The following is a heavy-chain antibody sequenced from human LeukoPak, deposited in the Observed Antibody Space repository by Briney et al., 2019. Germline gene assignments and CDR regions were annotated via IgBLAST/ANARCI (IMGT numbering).Heavy chain of an antibody. V-gene: IGHV3-23*01. J-gene: IGHJ4*02. Sequence: PGGSLRLSCAASGFTFSSYAMHWVRQAPGKGLEWVSAISGSGGSTYYADSVKGRFTISRDNSKNTPYLQMNSLRAEDTAVYYCAKGDGYYDSSGSCYDYWGQGTLVTVSS. D-gene: IGHD3-22*01. CDR3: AKGDGYYDSSGSCYDY. CDR2: ISGSGGST. CDR1: GFTFSSYA.